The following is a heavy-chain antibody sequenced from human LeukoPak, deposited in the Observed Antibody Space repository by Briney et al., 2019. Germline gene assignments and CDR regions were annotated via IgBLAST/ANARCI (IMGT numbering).Heavy chain of an antibody. V-gene: IGHV4-59*01. CDR2: IYNSETT. D-gene: IGHD6-19*01. CDR1: GDSISSYY. CDR3: ARVGTSSSGWQFDY. J-gene: IGHJ4*02. Sequence: PSETLSLTCTVSGDSISSYYWSWIRQPPGKGLEWIGYIYNSETTNYNPSLESRVTISEDTSKNQFSLMLTSVTAADTAVYYCARVGTSSSGWQFDYWGQGTLVTVSS.